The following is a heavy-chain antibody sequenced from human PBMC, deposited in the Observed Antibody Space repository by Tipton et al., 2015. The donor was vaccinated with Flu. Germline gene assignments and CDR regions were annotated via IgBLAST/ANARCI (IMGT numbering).Heavy chain of an antibody. CDR2: VYLGDSDT. Sequence: VQLVQSGAEVKKPGESLKISCKASGYSFTTSWIGWVRQMPGKGLEWMGIVYLGDSDTRYNPSFHGQVTISADKSINTAYLQWSSLKASDTPMYYGASRNSSWGTTSWLDPWGQGTLVTVSS. V-gene: IGHV5-51*01. D-gene: IGHD6-13*01. J-gene: IGHJ5*02. CDR3: ASRNSSWGTTSWLDP. CDR1: GYSFTTSW.